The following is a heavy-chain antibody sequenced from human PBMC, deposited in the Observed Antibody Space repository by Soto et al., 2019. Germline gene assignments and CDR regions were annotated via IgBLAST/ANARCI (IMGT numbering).Heavy chain of an antibody. J-gene: IGHJ4*02. CDR2: ISHGGIKK. CDR3: VKDWVGGSNRYQIDY. V-gene: IGHV3-30*18. D-gene: IGHD1-26*01. Sequence: GGSLRLSCAAAVFSFSDYGMHWVRQYPGKGLEWVSTISHGGIKKHYADSVKGRFTISRDNSKKMVYLQLNSLRPDDTAIYYCVKDWVGGSNRYQIDYWGQGTVVTVSS. CDR1: VFSFSDYG.